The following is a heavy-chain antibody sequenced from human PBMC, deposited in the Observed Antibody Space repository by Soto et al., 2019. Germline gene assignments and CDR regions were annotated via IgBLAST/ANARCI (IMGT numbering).Heavy chain of an antibody. CDR3: ARRYGGTFDY. CDR1: GCTISNYE. V-gene: IGHV4-59*08. D-gene: IGHD2-15*01. Sequence: SEPRRVTWSFSGCTISNYELRWIRQPPGKGLEWIGYIYYSGSTNYNPSLKSRVTISVDTSKNQFSLKLSSVTAADTAVYYCARRYGGTFDYWGQGTLVTVSS. CDR2: IYYSGST. J-gene: IGHJ4*02.